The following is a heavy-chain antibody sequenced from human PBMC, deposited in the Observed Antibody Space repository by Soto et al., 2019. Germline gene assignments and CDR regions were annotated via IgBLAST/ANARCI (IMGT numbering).Heavy chain of an antibody. Sequence: PSETLSLTCTVSGGSISSYYWSWIRQPPGKGLEWIGYIYYSGSTNYNPSLKSRVTISVDTSKNQFSLKLSSVTAADTAVYYCARDRRVAAAGTNYYYYYGMDVWGQGTTVTVSS. CDR3: ARDRRVAAAGTNYYYYYGMDV. D-gene: IGHD6-13*01. CDR2: IYYSGST. CDR1: GGSISSYY. J-gene: IGHJ6*02. V-gene: IGHV4-59*13.